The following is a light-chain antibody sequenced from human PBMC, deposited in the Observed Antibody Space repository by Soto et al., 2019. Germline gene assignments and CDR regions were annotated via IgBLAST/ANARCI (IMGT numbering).Light chain of an antibody. CDR2: AAS. CDR3: QQYNNWPLF. V-gene: IGKV3-15*01. Sequence: ERVMTQSPATLSVSPGERATLSCRASQSVSSNLAWYQQKPGQAPRLLIYAASARAAGIPARFSGSGSGTEFTLTISSLQSEDFAVYYCQQYNNWPLFFGGGTKVDIK. CDR1: QSVSSN. J-gene: IGKJ4*01.